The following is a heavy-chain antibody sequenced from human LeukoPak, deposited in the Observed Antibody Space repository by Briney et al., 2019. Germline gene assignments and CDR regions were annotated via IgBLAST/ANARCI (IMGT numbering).Heavy chain of an antibody. J-gene: IGHJ4*02. V-gene: IGHV3-30-3*01. CDR3: AKDRELLWFGELLYPYYFDY. CDR2: ISYDGSNK. D-gene: IGHD3-10*01. CDR1: GFTFSSYA. Sequence: PGRSLRLSCAASGFTFSSYAMHWVRQAPGKGLEWVAVISYDGSNKYYADSVKGRFTISRDNSKNTLYLQMNSLRAEDTAVYYCAKDRELLWFGELLYPYYFDYWGQGTLVTVSS.